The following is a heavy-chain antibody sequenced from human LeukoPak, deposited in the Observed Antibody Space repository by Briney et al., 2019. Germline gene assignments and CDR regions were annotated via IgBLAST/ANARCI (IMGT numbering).Heavy chain of an antibody. CDR3: ARASRDGYNRWAFDI. V-gene: IGHV3-53*01. D-gene: IGHD5-24*01. J-gene: IGHJ3*02. CDR2: IYSGGST. Sequence: PGGSLRLSCAASGFTVSSNYMSWVRQAPGKGLEWVSVIYSGGSTYYADSVKGRFTISRDNSKNTLYLQMNSLRAEDTAVYYCARASRDGYNRWAFDIWGQGTMVTVSS. CDR1: GFTVSSNY.